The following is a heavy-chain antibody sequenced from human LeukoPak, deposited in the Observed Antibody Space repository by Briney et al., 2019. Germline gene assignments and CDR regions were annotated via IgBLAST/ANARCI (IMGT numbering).Heavy chain of an antibody. CDR2: INWNGGST. J-gene: IGHJ6*03. D-gene: IGHD2-8*01. CDR1: GFTLDDYG. V-gene: IGHV3-20*04. Sequence: GGSLRLSCAASGFTLDDYGMSWVRQAPGKGLEWVSGINWNGGSTGYADSVKGRFTISRDNAKNSLYLQMNSLRAEDTALYYCARGYCTNGVCYTDYYSYYMDVWGKGTTVTVSS. CDR3: ARGYCTNGVCYTDYYSYYMDV.